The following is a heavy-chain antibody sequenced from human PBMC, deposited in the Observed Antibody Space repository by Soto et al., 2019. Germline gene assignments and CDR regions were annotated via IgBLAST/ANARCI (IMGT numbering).Heavy chain of an antibody. CDR2: ITSSSSYI. Sequence: SLRLSCAASGFTFTSYSMNWVRQAPGKGLEWVSCITSSSSYIYYADSVKGRFTISRDNAKNSLYLQMNSLRAEDTAVYYCARDEEARPYFYGMDVWGQGTTVTVSS. CDR3: ARDEEARPYFYGMDV. V-gene: IGHV3-21*01. J-gene: IGHJ6*02. CDR1: GFTFTSYS. D-gene: IGHD6-6*01.